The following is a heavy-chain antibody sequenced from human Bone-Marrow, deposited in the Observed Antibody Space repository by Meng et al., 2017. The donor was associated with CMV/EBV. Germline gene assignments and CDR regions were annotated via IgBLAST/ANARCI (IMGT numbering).Heavy chain of an antibody. CDR3: ARDLSVLGPRYYYGMDV. D-gene: IGHD3-16*01. CDR1: GFTFSDYF. CDR2: ISSSGSTI. J-gene: IGHJ6*01. Sequence: GESLKISCAASGFTFSDYFMSWIRQAPGKGLEWVSYISSSGSTIYYADSVKGRFTISRDNAKNSLYLQMNSLRAEDTAVYYCARDLSVLGPRYYYGMDVWGQGTTVTVSS. V-gene: IGHV3-11*04.